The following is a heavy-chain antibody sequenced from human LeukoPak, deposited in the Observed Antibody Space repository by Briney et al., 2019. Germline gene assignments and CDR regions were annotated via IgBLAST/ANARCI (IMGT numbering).Heavy chain of an antibody. CDR2: ISSSSSYI. D-gene: IGHD4-17*01. J-gene: IGHJ4*02. V-gene: IGHV3-21*04. CDR3: ARGVYGDYQFDY. CDR1: GFTFSSYW. Sequence: GGSLRLSCAASGFTFSSYWMNWVRQAPGKGLEWVSSISSSSSYIYYADSVRGRFTISRDNAKNSLYLQMNSLRAEDTAVYYCARGVYGDYQFDYWGQGTLVTVSS.